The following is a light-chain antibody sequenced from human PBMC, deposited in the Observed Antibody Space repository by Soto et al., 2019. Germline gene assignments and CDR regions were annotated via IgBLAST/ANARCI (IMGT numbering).Light chain of an antibody. CDR3: HQRGNGPPWT. V-gene: IGKV3-11*01. J-gene: IGKJ1*01. CDR2: DAS. CDR1: QSVSSN. Sequence: EIVLTQSPGTLSLSPGARDPLSCRASQSVSSNLAWYQQKPGQAPRLLIYDASKRATGIPPRFSGSGSTTDFTLTISSLEPEDFAVYYCHQRGNGPPWTFGQGTKVDIK.